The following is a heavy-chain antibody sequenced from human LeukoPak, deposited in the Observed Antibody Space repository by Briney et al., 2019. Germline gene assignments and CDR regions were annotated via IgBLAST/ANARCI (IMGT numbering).Heavy chain of an antibody. CDR2: IYYSGST. V-gene: IGHV4-39*01. J-gene: IGHJ4*02. D-gene: IGHD3-22*01. Sequence: PSETLSLTCTVSGGSISSGGYYWSWIRQPPGKGLEWIGSIYYSGSTYYNPSLKSRVTISVDTSKNQFSLKLSSVTAADTAVYYCARLTITMIVVFDYWGQGTLVTVSS. CDR1: GGSISSGGYY. CDR3: ARLTITMIVVFDY.